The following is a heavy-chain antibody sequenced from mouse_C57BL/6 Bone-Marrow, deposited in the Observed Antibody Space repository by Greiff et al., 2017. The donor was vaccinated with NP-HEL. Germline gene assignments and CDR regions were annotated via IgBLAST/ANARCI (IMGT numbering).Heavy chain of an antibody. V-gene: IGHV5-9-1*02. CDR3: TREGTIHV. J-gene: IGHJ1*03. D-gene: IGHD1-1*02. CDR1: GFTFSSYA. Sequence: EVKLMESGEGLVKPGGSLKLSCAASGFTFSSYAMSWVRQTPEKRLEWVVYISSGGDYIYYADTVKGRFTISRDNARNTLYLQMSSLKSEETAMYYCTREGTIHVWGTGTTVTVSS. CDR2: ISSGGDYI.